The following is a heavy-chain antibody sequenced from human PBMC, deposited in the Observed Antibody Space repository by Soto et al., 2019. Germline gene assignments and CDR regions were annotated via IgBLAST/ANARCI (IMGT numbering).Heavy chain of an antibody. D-gene: IGHD2-2*01. J-gene: IGHJ6*02. CDR2: ISYDGSNK. V-gene: IGHV3-30*18. CDR3: AKNKRYCTSTTCPPCYGMDV. CDR1: GFTFSSYG. Sequence: GGSLRLSCAASGFTFSSYGMHWVRQAPGKGLEWVAVISYDGSNKYFADSVKGRFTISRDNSNNMLYLQMNGLRGDDTAVYYCAKNKRYCTSTTCPPCYGMDVWGQGTTVTVSS.